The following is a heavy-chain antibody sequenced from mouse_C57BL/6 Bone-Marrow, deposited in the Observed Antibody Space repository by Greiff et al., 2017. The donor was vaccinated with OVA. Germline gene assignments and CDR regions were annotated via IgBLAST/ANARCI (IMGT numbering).Heavy chain of an antibody. J-gene: IGHJ2*01. D-gene: IGHD1-1*01. Sequence: QVQLQQPGAELVKPGASVKLSCKASGYTFTSYWMHWVKQRPGQSVEWIGMIHPNSGSTNYNEKFKSKATLTVDKSSRTAYMQLSSLTSEDSAVYSCARITTVVATSHSFDYWGQGTTLTVSS. CDR2: IHPNSGST. CDR1: GYTFTSYW. V-gene: IGHV1-64*01. CDR3: ARITTVVATSHSFDY.